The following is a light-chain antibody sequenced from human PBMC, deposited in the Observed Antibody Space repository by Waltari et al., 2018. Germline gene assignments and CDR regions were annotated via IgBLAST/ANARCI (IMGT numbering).Light chain of an antibody. CDR2: GAS. V-gene: IGKV3-20*01. Sequence: EIVLTQSPGTLSLSPGDRATPPCRASQSVTSSFLAWYQQKPGQAPRLLIYGASTRATGIPDRFSGSGSGTDFTLTISRLEPEDFAVYYCQQYGSSPRTFGHGTKVEIK. CDR1: QSVTSSF. CDR3: QQYGSSPRT. J-gene: IGKJ1*01.